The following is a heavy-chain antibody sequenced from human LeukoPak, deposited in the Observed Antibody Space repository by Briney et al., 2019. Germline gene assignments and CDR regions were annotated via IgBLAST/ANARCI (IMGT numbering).Heavy chain of an antibody. CDR1: AGSISSSSYY. V-gene: IGHV4-39*01. Sequence: EALSSPSSVAAGSISSSSYYCGCIHHPPEELLGGIASIYYSGRTYYNPSLKSRFTISVDTSKNQFSLKLSSVTAADTAVYYCARLSTATPHAFDIWGQGTMVTVSS. CDR3: ARLSTATPHAFDI. J-gene: IGHJ3*02. D-gene: IGHD4-17*01. CDR2: IYYSGRT.